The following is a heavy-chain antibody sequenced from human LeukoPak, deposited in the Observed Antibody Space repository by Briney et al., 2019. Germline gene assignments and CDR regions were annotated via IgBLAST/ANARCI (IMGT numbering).Heavy chain of an antibody. V-gene: IGHV1-24*01. D-gene: IGHD3-22*01. CDR3: ARDPRVGYDSSGLRD. Sequence: ASVKVSCKVSGYILTDLSMHWVRQAPGKGLEWMGGFDPEDGETIYAQKFQGRVTMTEDTSTDTAYMELSSLRSEDTAVYYCARDPRVGYDSSGLRDWGQGTLVTVSS. CDR2: FDPEDGET. CDR1: GYILTDLS. J-gene: IGHJ4*02.